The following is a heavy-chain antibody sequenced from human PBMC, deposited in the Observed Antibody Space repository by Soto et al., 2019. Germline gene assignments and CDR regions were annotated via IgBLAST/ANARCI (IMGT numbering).Heavy chain of an antibody. D-gene: IGHD5-18*01. CDR1: GFTFSSYA. Sequence: GGSLRLSWAASGFTFSSYAMSGVRQAPGKGLEWVSAISGSGGSTYYADSVKGRFTISRDNSKNTLYLQMNSLRAEDTAVYYCAKDLRARGYSYGVFDYWGQGT. CDR2: ISGSGGST. CDR3: AKDLRARGYSYGVFDY. V-gene: IGHV3-23*01. J-gene: IGHJ4*02.